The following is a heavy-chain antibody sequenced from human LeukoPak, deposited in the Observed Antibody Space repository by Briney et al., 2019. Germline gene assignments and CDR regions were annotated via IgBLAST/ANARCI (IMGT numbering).Heavy chain of an antibody. D-gene: IGHD3-16*02. Sequence: PGGSLRLSCAASGFTFDDYAMHWVRQAPGKGLEWVSGISWNSGSIGYADSVKGRFTISRDNAKNSLYLQMNSLRAEDTALYYCAKVKRRGGSYRYVGYFDYWGQGTLVTVSS. CDR2: ISWNSGSI. V-gene: IGHV3-9*01. CDR1: GFTFDDYA. CDR3: AKVKRRGGSYRYVGYFDY. J-gene: IGHJ4*02.